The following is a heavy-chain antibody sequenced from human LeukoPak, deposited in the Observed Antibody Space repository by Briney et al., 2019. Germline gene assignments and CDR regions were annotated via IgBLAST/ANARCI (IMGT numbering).Heavy chain of an antibody. CDR1: GFTFSSYA. J-gene: IGHJ3*02. D-gene: IGHD3-3*01. V-gene: IGHV3-30-3*01. CDR3: ARGDHYLTTNTFDI. CDR2: ISYDGSNK. Sequence: GGSLRLSCAASGFTFSSYAMHWVRQAPGKGLEWVAVISYDGSNKYYADSVKGRFTISRDNSKNTLYLQMNSLRAEDTAVYYCARGDHYLTTNTFDIWGQGTMVTVSS.